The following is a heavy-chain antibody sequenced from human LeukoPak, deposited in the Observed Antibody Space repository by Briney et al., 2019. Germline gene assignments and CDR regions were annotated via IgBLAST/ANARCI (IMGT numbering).Heavy chain of an antibody. V-gene: IGHV6-1*01. CDR1: GDSVSSNSAA. CDR3: AREGGSGSYRAFDY. CDR2: TYYRSKWYS. J-gene: IGHJ4*02. Sequence: SQTLSLTCAISGDSVSSNSAAWNWIRQSPSRGLEWLGRTYYRSKWYSDYAVTVKSRITINPDTSKNQFSLQLNSVTPEDTAVYYCAREGGSGSYRAFDYWGQGTLVTVSS. D-gene: IGHD3-10*01.